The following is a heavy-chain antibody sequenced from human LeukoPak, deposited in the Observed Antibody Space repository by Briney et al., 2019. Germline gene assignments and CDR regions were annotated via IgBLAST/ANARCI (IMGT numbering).Heavy chain of an antibody. CDR2: IYYSGST. D-gene: IGHD3-22*01. J-gene: IGHJ3*02. V-gene: IGHV4-39*01. Sequence: PSETLSLTCTVSGGSISSSSYYWGWIRQPPGKGLEWIGSIYYSGSTYYNPSLKSRVTISVDTSKNQSSLKLSSVTAADTAVYYCARIITMIVVVHDAFDIWGQGTMVTVSS. CDR3: ARIITMIVVVHDAFDI. CDR1: GGSISSSSYY.